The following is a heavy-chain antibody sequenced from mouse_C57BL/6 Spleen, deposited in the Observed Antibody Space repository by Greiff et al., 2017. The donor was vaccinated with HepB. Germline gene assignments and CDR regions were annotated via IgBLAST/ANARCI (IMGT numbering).Heavy chain of an antibody. V-gene: IGHV5-4*01. CDR3: AREMGTTVEGAMDY. J-gene: IGHJ4*01. CDR1: GFTFSSYA. Sequence: EVNVVESGGGLVKPGGSLKLSCAASGFTFSSYAMSWVRQTPEKRLEWVATISDGGSYTYYPDNVKGRFTISRDNAKNNLYLQMSHLKSEDTAMYYCAREMGTTVEGAMDYWGQGTSVTVSS. D-gene: IGHD1-1*01. CDR2: ISDGGSYT.